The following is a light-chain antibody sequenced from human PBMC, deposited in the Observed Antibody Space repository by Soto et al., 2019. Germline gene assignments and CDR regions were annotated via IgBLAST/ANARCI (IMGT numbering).Light chain of an antibody. J-gene: IGLJ7*01. Sequence: QSALTQPRSVSGSPGQSVIISCTGTSSDVGGYNYVSWYQQQSGKAPKLMIYDVSKRPSGVPGRFSGAKSGNRASLTISGLQAEDEADYYCFSYAGSYSFVFGSGTQLTVL. CDR2: DVS. CDR1: SSDVGGYNY. CDR3: FSYAGSYSFV. V-gene: IGLV2-11*01.